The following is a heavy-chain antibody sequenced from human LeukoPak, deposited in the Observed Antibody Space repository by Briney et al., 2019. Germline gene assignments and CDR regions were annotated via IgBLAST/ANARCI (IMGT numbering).Heavy chain of an antibody. CDR3: AREEGHGSTYFRVFDY. Sequence: GGSLRLSCAASGITFRNYWMSWVRQAPGKGLEWVANIKDDGSEKYYVDSVKGRFTISRDNAKNSLYLQMNSLRAEDTAVYYCAREEGHGSTYFRVFDYWGQGTLVTVSS. J-gene: IGHJ4*02. CDR2: IKDDGSEK. V-gene: IGHV3-7*01. D-gene: IGHD6-19*01. CDR1: GITFRNYW.